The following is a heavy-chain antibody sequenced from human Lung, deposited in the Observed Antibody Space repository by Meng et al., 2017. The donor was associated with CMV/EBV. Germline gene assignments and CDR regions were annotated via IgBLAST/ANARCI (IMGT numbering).Heavy chain of an antibody. CDR2: INPSDGSP. J-gene: IGHJ6*02. CDR1: GYTFTSYY. CDR3: AGFVGSSSNRDFFYYYGMDV. V-gene: IGHV1-46*01. D-gene: IGHD6-6*01. Sequence: ASXXVSXKASGYTFTSYYMHWVGQAPGQGLEWMGIINPSDGSPRYEQKFQGRVTMNRETSTSTVYMERTSLRSEDTAVYYCAGFVGSSSNRDFFYYYGMDVXGQGXTVTVSS.